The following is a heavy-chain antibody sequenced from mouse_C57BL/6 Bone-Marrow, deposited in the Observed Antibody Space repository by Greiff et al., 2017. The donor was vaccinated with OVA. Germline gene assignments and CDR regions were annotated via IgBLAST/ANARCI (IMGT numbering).Heavy chain of an antibody. V-gene: IGHV5-17*01. CDR1: GFTFSDYG. D-gene: IGHD1-2*01. CDR3: GRPDYGPAY. CDR2: ISSGSSTI. Sequence: EVKLVESGGGLVKPGGSLKLSCAASGFTFSDYGMHWVRQAPEKGLEWVAYISSGSSTIYYADTVKGRFTITRDNAKNTLILQMTSLKSEVTAMHYCGRPDYGPAYWGQGTLVTVSA. J-gene: IGHJ3*01.